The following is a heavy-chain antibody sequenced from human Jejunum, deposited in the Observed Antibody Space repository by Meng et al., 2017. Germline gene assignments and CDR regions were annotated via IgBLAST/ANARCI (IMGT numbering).Heavy chain of an antibody. CDR2: IRSNTHGGTT. V-gene: IGHV3-49*04. CDR3: MLRYCSGGSCRSPDYFDH. D-gene: IGHD2-15*01. Sequence: GESLKISCTGSGFTFGDDAMSWVRQAPGKGLEWVGFIRSNTHGGTTEFAASVKGRFIISRDDSKSIAYLQMNSLKTEDAAVYYCMLRYCSGGSCRSPDYFDHWGQGALVTVSS. J-gene: IGHJ4*02. CDR1: GFTFGDDA.